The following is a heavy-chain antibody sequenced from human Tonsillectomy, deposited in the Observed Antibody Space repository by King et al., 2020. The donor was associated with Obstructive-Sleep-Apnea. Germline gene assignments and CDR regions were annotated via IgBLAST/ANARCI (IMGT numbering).Heavy chain of an antibody. Sequence: QLVQSGGGLVQPGGSLRLSCAASGFTVSSKYMSWVRQAPGKGLEWVSVIYSGGSTYYADSVKGRFTISRDNSKNTLYLQMNSLRAEDTAVYYCARVGLHSGSDTFFRASYFDFWGPGTLVTFSS. J-gene: IGHJ4*02. D-gene: IGHD5-12*01. CDR3: ARVGLHSGSDTFFRASYFDF. V-gene: IGHV3-66*01. CDR1: GFTVSSKY. CDR2: IYSGGST.